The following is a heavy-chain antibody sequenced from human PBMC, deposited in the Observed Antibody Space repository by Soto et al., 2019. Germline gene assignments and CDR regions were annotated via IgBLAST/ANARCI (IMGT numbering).Heavy chain of an antibody. V-gene: IGHV4-30-2*01. J-gene: IGHJ1*01. D-gene: IGHD3-3*01. CDR3: ARVANPITIFGVATGGEYFQH. Sequence: QLQLQESGSGLVKPSQTLSLTCAVSGGSISSGGYSWSWIRQPPGKGLEWIGYIYHSGSTYYNPSLKSRVTISVDRSKNQFSLKLSSVTAADTAVYYCARVANPITIFGVATGGEYFQHWGQGTLVTVSS. CDR1: GGSISSGGYS. CDR2: IYHSGST.